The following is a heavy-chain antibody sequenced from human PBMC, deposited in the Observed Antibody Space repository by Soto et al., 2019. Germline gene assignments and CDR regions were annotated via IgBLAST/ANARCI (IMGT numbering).Heavy chain of an antibody. J-gene: IGHJ6*02. Sequence: ASVKVSCKAAGYTFIDFYIHWVRQAPGQGLEWMGWIDPGTGGVNYAQKFQGRVTMARDTSITTASLELNSLTSDDTAVYYCARPMGRGPYWYHGLDVWGQGTTVTVSS. CDR3: ARPMGRGPYWYHGLDV. CDR1: GYTFIDFY. CDR2: IDPGTGGV. V-gene: IGHV1-2*02. D-gene: IGHD3-10*01.